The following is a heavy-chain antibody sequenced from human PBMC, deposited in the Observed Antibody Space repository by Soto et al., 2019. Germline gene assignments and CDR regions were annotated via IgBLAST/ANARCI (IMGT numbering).Heavy chain of an antibody. V-gene: IGHV4-59*08. CDR3: ARHSIIDSSGWSQ. CDR1: GGSISSYY. J-gene: IGHJ4*02. D-gene: IGHD6-19*01. CDR2: IYYSGST. Sequence: SETLSLTCTVSGGSISSYYWSWIRQPPGKGLEWIGYIYYSGSTNYNPSLKRRVTISVDTSKNQFSLKLSSVTAADTAVYYCARHSIIDSSGWSQWGQGTLVTVSS.